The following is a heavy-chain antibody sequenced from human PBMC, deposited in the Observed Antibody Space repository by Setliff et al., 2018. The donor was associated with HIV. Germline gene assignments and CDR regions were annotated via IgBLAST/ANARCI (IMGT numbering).Heavy chain of an antibody. J-gene: IGHJ4*02. Sequence: GGSLSLSCAASGFTFGDYAMHWVRQVPGKGLEWVSGINWNSDDIGYADSAKGRFTISRDNAKNSLYLQMNSLRAEDTALYYCAKSAGYYYDRSAYVYFDYWGQGARVTVS. CDR1: GFTFGDYA. V-gene: IGHV3-9*01. CDR2: INWNSDDI. D-gene: IGHD3-22*01. CDR3: AKSAGYYYDRSAYVYFDY.